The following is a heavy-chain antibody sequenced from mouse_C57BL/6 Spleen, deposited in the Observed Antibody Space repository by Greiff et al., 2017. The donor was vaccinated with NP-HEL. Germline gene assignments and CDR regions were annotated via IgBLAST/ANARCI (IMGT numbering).Heavy chain of an antibody. J-gene: IGHJ3*01. Sequence: QVQLKQSGAELVKPGASVKISCKASGYAFSSSWMNWVKQRPGKGLEWIGQIYPGDGDTNYNGKFKGKATLTADKSSSTAYMQLSSLTSEDSAVYFCTTGFAYWGQGTLVTVSA. V-gene: IGHV1-80*01. CDR2: IYPGDGDT. CDR3: TTGFAY. CDR1: GYAFSSSW.